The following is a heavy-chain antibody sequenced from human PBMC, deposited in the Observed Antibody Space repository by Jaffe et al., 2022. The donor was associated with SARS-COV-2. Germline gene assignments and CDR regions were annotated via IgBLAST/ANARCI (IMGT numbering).Heavy chain of an antibody. CDR1: GASISSNNYY. Sequence: QVQLQESGPGLVKPSQTLSLTCTVSGASISSNNYYWTWIRQPAGKGLEWIGRIYTNGVANYNPFLESRVTISVDTAKNQFSLRLSSVTAADTALYYCGAIGYCYGNDCYSHSWGQGTLVTVSS. CDR3: GAIGYCYGNDCYSHS. CDR2: IYTNGVA. J-gene: IGHJ5*01. V-gene: IGHV4-61*02. D-gene: IGHD2-21*02.